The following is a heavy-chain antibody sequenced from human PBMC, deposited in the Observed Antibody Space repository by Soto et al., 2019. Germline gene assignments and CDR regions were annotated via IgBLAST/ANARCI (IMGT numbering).Heavy chain of an antibody. CDR3: ARVRTRISSSYSNYYMDV. CDR2: ISGGVITI. D-gene: IGHD3-10*01. CDR1: GFIFSDYY. J-gene: IGHJ6*03. V-gene: IGHV3-11*01. Sequence: GGSLRLSCAASGFIFSDYYMSWIRQAPGKGLEWVSHISGGVITIYYANTVKGRFTISRDNAENSLYLQMNSLRAEDTAVYYCARVRTRISSSYSNYYMDVWGKGTTVTVSS.